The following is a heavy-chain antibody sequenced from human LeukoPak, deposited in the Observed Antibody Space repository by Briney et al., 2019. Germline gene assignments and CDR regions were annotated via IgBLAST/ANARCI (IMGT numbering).Heavy chain of an antibody. CDR2: IIPIFGTA. V-gene: IGHV1-69*13. J-gene: IGHJ5*02. D-gene: IGHD6-6*01. CDR3: ADSIAARGYNWFDP. Sequence: GASVKVSCKASGGTFSSYAISWVRQAPGQGLEWMGGIIPIFGTANYAQKFQGRVTITADESTSTAYMELSSLRSEDTAVYCCADSIAARGYNWFDPWGQGTLVTVSS. CDR1: GGTFSSYA.